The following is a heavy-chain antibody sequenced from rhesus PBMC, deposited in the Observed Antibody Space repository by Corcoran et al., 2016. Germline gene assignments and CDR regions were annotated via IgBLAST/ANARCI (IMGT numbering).Heavy chain of an antibody. CDR1: GGSISSSY. D-gene: IGHD6S26*01. Sequence: QLQLQESGPGLVKPSETLSVTCAVSGGSISSSYWSWIRQAPGKGLAWIGYIYGSGSSTNYNPSLKSRVTLSVDTSKNQLSLKLSAVTAADTAVYYCASSAQQRLVSFDYWGQGVLVTVSS. V-gene: IGHV4-169*02. J-gene: IGHJ4*01. CDR3: ASSAQQRLVSFDY. CDR2: IYGSGSST.